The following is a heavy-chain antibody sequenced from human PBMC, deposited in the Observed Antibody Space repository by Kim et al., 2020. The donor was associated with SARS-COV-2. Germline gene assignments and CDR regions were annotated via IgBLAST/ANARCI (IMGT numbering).Heavy chain of an antibody. Sequence: ASVKVSCKSSGYTFTNYGIHWVRQAPGQGPEWMGWISTGAIATIYLEKFQGRITITKDTSASSAYMELTSLTAEDTAVYFCARDSATAPYPFDMWAQGTM. V-gene: IGHV1-3*04. CDR2: ISTGAIAT. D-gene: IGHD2-21*01. CDR1: GYTFTNYG. J-gene: IGHJ3*02. CDR3: ARDSATAPYPFDM.